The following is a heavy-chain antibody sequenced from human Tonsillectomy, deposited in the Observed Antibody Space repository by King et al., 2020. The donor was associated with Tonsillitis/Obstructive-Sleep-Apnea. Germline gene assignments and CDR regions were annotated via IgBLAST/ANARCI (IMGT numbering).Heavy chain of an antibody. CDR2: IDRSGSI. V-gene: IGHV3-53*04. D-gene: IGHD7-27*01. CDR3: ATSSVNWGSDALDI. CDR1: GLTVRNNY. Sequence: VQLVESGGDLVQSGGSLRLSCVASGLTVRNNYMGWVRQVPGKGLEWVSVIDRSGSIKYVDSVAGRFPVSRDTSKNTLYLQMNSLRPEDTAMYYCATSSVNWGSDALDIWGQGTMVTVSS. J-gene: IGHJ3*02.